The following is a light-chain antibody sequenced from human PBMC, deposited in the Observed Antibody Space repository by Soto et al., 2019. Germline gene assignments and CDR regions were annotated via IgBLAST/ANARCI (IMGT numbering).Light chain of an antibody. CDR1: TSDVGGYNF. CDR3: SSYTDSSTLVV. CDR2: DVS. J-gene: IGLJ2*01. V-gene: IGLV2-14*01. Sequence: QSALTQPASVSGSPGQSITLSCTGSTSDVGGYNFVSWYQQHPGKAPKLVIFDVSNRPSGVSYRFSGSKSGNTASLTISGLQAEDEADYYCSSYTDSSTLVVFGGGTKVTVL.